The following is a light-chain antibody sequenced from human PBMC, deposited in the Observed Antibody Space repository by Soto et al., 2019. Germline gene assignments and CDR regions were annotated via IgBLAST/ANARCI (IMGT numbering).Light chain of an antibody. J-gene: IGLJ1*01. Sequence: QCMLTQAASVSGSPGQSVTIACTGTISDVGGYNYVSWYQQHPGKAPKPMIYEVSNRPSGVSNRFSGSKSGNTASLTISGLQAEDEADYYCRSYTSSSTSVFGTGTKVTVL. CDR1: ISDVGGYNY. CDR3: RSYTSSSTSV. V-gene: IGLV2-14*01. CDR2: EVS.